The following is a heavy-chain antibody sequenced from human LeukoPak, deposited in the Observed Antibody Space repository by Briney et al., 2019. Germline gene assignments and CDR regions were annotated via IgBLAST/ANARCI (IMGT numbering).Heavy chain of an antibody. CDR3: AKDKFLGYSSSWYGEGYFDY. Sequence: GGSLRLSCAASGFTFSSYGMHWVRQAPGKGLEWVAVISYDGSNKYYADSVKGRFTISRDNSRNTLYLQMNSLRAEDTAVYYCAKDKFLGYSSSWYGEGYFDYWGQGTLVTVSS. CDR1: GFTFSSYG. D-gene: IGHD6-13*01. CDR2: ISYDGSNK. J-gene: IGHJ4*02. V-gene: IGHV3-30*18.